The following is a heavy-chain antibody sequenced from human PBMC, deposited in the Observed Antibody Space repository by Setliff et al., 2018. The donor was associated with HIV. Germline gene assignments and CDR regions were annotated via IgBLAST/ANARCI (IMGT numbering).Heavy chain of an antibody. J-gene: IGHJ6*03. CDR1: GGTFSSYA. Sequence: SVKVSCKASGGTFSSYAINWVRQAPGQGLEWMGGIIPIFGTANYAQKFQGRVTMTRDTSISTAYMELNNLKFEDTAVYYCARGAWYTSGWYSSRYMDVWGKGTTVTVSS. V-gene: IGHV1-69*05. CDR2: IIPIFGTA. CDR3: ARGAWYTSGWYSSRYMDV. D-gene: IGHD6-19*01.